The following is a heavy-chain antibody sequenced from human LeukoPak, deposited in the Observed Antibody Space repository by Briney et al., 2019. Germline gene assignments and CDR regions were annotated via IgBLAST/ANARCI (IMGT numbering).Heavy chain of an antibody. CDR3: SKGSRYSGYDVSTFDY. CDR1: GFTFSSYA. V-gene: IGHV3-23*01. D-gene: IGHD5-12*01. Sequence: GGSLRLSCAASGFTFSSYAMRWVRQAPGKGLEWVSAISGSGGSTYYADSVKGRFTISRDNSKNTLYLQMNSLRAEDTAIYYCSKGSRYSGYDVSTFDYCGERTLVTVSS. J-gene: IGHJ4*02. CDR2: ISGSGGST.